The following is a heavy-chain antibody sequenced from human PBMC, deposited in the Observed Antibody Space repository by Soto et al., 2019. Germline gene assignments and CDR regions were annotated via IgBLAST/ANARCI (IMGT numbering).Heavy chain of an antibody. Sequence: QVQLVQSGAEVKKPGSSVKVSCKASGGTFSSYAISWVRQAPGQGLEWMGGIIPIFGTANYAQKFQGRVTITADESTSTAYRELSSLRSEDTAVYYCASRALAAAGRWFDPWGQGTLVTVSS. J-gene: IGHJ5*02. D-gene: IGHD6-13*01. CDR1: GGTFSSYA. CDR2: IIPIFGTA. CDR3: ASRALAAAGRWFDP. V-gene: IGHV1-69*12.